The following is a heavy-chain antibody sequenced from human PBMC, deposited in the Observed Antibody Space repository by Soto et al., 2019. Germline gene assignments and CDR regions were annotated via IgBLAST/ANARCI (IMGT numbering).Heavy chain of an antibody. CDR3: ARIPVDTYMIYWSEP. J-gene: IGHJ5*02. Sequence: SETLSLNCSVSGASVSSGDYYGSWIRQPPGKGLEWIGHVYFSGSTNYIPSLKSRLTMSVDTAKNQLPLKLNSVTAADTAVYYCARIPVDTYMIYWSEPWGQRPQVIVSA. V-gene: IGHV4-61*08. CDR1: GASVSSGDYY. CDR2: VYFSGST. D-gene: IGHD3-16*01.